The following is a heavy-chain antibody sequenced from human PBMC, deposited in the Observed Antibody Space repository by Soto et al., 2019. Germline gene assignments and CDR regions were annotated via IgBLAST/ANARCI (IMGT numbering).Heavy chain of an antibody. CDR3: ARLAVVVVPAAMAPNWFDP. V-gene: IGHV1-2*02. D-gene: IGHD2-2*01. Sequence: VKVSCKASGYTFTGYYMHWVRQAPGQGLEWMGWINPNSGGTNYAQKFQGRVTMTRDTSISTAYIELSRLRSDDTAVYYCARLAVVVVPAAMAPNWFDPWGQGTLVTVSS. J-gene: IGHJ5*02. CDR1: GYTFTGYY. CDR2: INPNSGGT.